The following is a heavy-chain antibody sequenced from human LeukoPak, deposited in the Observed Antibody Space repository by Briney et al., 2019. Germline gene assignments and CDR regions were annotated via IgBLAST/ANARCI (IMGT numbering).Heavy chain of an antibody. V-gene: IGHV3-33*01. CDR2: IWYDGSNK. CDR3: ARGSRVDTATVFDY. J-gene: IGHJ4*02. CDR1: GFTFSSYG. D-gene: IGHD5-18*01. Sequence: PAGGSLRLSCAASGFTFSSYGMHWVRQAPGKGLEWVAVIWYDGSNKYYADSVKGRFTISRDNSKNTLYLQMNSLRAEDTAVYYCARGSRVDTATVFDYWGQGTLVTVSS.